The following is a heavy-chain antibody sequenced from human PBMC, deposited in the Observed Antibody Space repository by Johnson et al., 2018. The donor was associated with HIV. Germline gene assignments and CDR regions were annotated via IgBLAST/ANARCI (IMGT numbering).Heavy chain of an antibody. J-gene: IGHJ3*02. CDR2: ISGSGGST. Sequence: VQLVESGGGLVQPGGSLRLSCAASGFTFSSYAMSWVRQAPGKGLEWVSAISGSGGSTYYADSVKGRFTISRDNSKNTLYLQMNSLRAEDTAVYYCAKYRTMIVVVTIDAFDIWGQGTMVTVSS. D-gene: IGHD3-22*01. V-gene: IGHV3-23*04. CDR3: AKYRTMIVVVTIDAFDI. CDR1: GFTFSSYA.